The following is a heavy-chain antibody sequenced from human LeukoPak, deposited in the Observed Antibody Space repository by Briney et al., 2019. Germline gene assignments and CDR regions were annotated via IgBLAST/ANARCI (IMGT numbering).Heavy chain of an antibody. V-gene: IGHV3-73*01. D-gene: IGHD3-22*01. J-gene: IGHJ4*02. CDR3: TRHLTYYYDSSGYYHHGFDY. CDR1: GFTFSGSA. Sequence: GGSLRLSCAASGFTFSGSAMHWVRQASGKGLEWVGRIISKANSYATAYAASVKGRFTISRDDSKNTAYLQMNSLKTEDTAVYYCTRHLTYYYDSSGYYHHGFDYWGQGTLVTVSS. CDR2: IISKANSYAT.